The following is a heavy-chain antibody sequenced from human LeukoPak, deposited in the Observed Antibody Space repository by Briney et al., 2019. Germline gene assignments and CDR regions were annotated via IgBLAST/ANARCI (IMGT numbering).Heavy chain of an antibody. V-gene: IGHV4-4*02. CDR2: IYHAGTT. J-gene: IGHJ4*02. CDR3: MRTYCSSTSCHYFDY. D-gene: IGHD2-2*01. Sequence: SETLSLTCAVSGASISSTNWWSWARQPPGKGLEWIGEIYHAGTTNYNPSLESRVIISVDNSRNQFSLKLTSVTAADTALYYCMRTYCSSTSCHYFDYWGQGTLVTVSS. CDR1: GASISSTNW.